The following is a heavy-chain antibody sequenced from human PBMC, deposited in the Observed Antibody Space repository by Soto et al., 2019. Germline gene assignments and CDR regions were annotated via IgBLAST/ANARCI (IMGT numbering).Heavy chain of an antibody. CDR3: ARRPGSVSYCDY. D-gene: IGHD3-10*01. Sequence: QVQLQESGPGLVRPSETLSLTCTVSGDSLTSGNYFWSWIRQPPGKGLEWIGYIHYSGSTNDNRSLKSRVTMSVDTSKNQFSLKLSSVTAADTAVYYCARRPGSVSYCDYWGQGTLVTVSS. CDR1: GDSLTSGNYF. J-gene: IGHJ4*02. V-gene: IGHV4-61*01. CDR2: IHYSGST.